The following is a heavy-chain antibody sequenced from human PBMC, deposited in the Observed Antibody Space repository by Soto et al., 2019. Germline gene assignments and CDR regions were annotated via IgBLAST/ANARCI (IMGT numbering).Heavy chain of an antibody. J-gene: IGHJ6*02. CDR1: GYSFTSYW. D-gene: IGHD5-18*01. Sequence: GESLKISCKGSGYSFTSYWIGWVRQMPGKGLEWMGIIYPGDSDTRYSPSFQGQVTISADKSISTAYLQWSSLKASDTAMYYCAITAMVRYYYYGMDVWGQGTTVTVSS. V-gene: IGHV5-51*01. CDR3: AITAMVRYYYYGMDV. CDR2: IYPGDSDT.